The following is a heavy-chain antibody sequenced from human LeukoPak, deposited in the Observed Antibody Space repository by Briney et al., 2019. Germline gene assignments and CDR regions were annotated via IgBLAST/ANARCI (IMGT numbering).Heavy chain of an antibody. CDR3: ARDVGGSYYETAPLFDY. CDR1: GGTFSSYA. D-gene: IGHD1-26*01. Sequence: GASVKVSCKASGGTFSSYAISWVRQAPGQGLEWMGGIIPIFGTANYAQKFQGRVTITADESTSTAYMELSSLRSEDTAVYYCARDVGGSYYETAPLFDYWGQGTLVTVSS. V-gene: IGHV1-69*13. J-gene: IGHJ4*02. CDR2: IIPIFGTA.